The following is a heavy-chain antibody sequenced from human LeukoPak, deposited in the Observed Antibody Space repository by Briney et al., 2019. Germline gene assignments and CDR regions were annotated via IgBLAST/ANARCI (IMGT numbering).Heavy chain of an antibody. CDR3: AQGDSYYDFLLSV. CDR1: GFTFRSYA. D-gene: IGHD3-3*01. J-gene: IGHJ3*01. V-gene: IGHV3-23*01. CDR2: ISGSGAKT. Sequence: PGVSPRLSCEASGFTFRSYAMTWVRQAPGKGLEWVSAISGSGAKTYYADPVKGRFTISRDNSRNTLYLQMNGLRAEDTAVYYCAQGDSYYDFLLSVWGQGTTVTVSS.